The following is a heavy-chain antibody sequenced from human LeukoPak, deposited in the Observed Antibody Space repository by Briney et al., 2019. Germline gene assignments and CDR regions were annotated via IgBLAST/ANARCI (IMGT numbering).Heavy chain of an antibody. CDR2: ISSSSSYI. J-gene: IGHJ4*02. V-gene: IGHV3-21*01. Sequence: SPGGSLRLSCAASGFIFSSHSINWVRQAPGKGLEWVSFISSSSSYIYYADSVKGRFTISRDNSKNSLYLQMNSLRAEDTAVYYCARDDYGDYPFDYWGQGTLVTVSS. CDR1: GFIFSSHS. CDR3: ARDDYGDYPFDY. D-gene: IGHD4-17*01.